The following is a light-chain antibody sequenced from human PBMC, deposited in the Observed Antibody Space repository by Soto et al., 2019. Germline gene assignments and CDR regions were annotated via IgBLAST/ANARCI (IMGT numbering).Light chain of an antibody. Sequence: QSVLTQPASVSGSPGQSITISCTGTSSDVGGYNYVSWYQQHPGKAPKLMIYDVSNRPSGVSNRFSGFKSDNTASLTISGLQAEYEADYYCSSYTSSSSNYVFGTGTKVTVL. CDR1: SSDVGGYNY. CDR3: SSYTSSSSNYV. J-gene: IGLJ1*01. CDR2: DVS. V-gene: IGLV2-14*01.